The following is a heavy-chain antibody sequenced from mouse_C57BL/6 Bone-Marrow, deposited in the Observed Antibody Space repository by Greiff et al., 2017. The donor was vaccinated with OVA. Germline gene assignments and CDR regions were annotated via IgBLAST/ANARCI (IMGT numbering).Heavy chain of an antibody. CDR1: CFNIKYHD. J-gene: IGHJ2*01. CDR3: TTYRY. Sequence: VQLQPSGAELVRPGASVQLSCPASCFNIKYHDMHWVKERPEQGLEWIGWIEPENGDTEYASKFQGKATKTANTSSKTVYLHLSSLTSEDTAVYYCTTYRYWGQGTTLTVSS. V-gene: IGHV14-4*01. CDR2: IEPENGDT.